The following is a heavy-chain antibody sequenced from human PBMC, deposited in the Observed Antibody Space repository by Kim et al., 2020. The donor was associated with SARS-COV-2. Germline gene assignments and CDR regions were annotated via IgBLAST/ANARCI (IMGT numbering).Heavy chain of an antibody. V-gene: IGHV3-48*03. CDR3: ARDDGYCSGGSCYQPSAFDI. J-gene: IGHJ3*02. Sequence: GGSLRLSCAASGFTFSSYEMNWVRQAPGKGLEWVSYISSSGSTIYYADSVKGRFTISRDNAKNSLYLQMNSLRAEDTAVYYCARDDGYCSGGSCYQPSAFDIWGQGTMVTVSS. D-gene: IGHD2-15*01. CDR2: ISSSGSTI. CDR1: GFTFSSYE.